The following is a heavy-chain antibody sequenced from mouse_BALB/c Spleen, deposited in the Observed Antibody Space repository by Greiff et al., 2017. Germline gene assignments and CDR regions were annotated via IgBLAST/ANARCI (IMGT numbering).Heavy chain of an antibody. J-gene: IGHJ3*01. CDR3: AREEGYDGSWFAY. V-gene: IGHV1-54*01. CDR2: INPGSGGT. Sequence: VQLVESGAELVRPGTSVKVSCKASGYAFTNYLIEWVKQRPGQGLEWIGVINPGSGGTNYNEKFKGKATLTADKSSSTAYMQLSSLTSDDSAVYFCAREEGYDGSWFAYWGQGTLVTVSA. CDR1: GYAFTNYL. D-gene: IGHD2-2*01.